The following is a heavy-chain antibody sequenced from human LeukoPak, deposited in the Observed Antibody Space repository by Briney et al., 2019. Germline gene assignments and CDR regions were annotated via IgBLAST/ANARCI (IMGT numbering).Heavy chain of an antibody. J-gene: IGHJ4*02. CDR1: GFIFGSNG. CDR2: VWFDGSNQ. V-gene: IGHV3-33*01. Sequence: GMSLRLSCAASGFIFGSNGMHWVRQAPGKGLEWVALVWFDGSNQSYADSVKGRFTISRDNSKNTPFLQMNSLRAEDTAIYYCARDQNSVGLTHWGQGALVTVSS. D-gene: IGHD2/OR15-2a*01. CDR3: ARDQNSVGLTH.